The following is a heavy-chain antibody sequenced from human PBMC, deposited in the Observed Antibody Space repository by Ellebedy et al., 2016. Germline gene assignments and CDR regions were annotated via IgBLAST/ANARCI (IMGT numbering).Heavy chain of an antibody. CDR1: GYIFTRYG. D-gene: IGHD2-2*01. Sequence: ASVKVSXXASGYIFTRYGFSWVRQAPGQGLEWMGWISPYNGDTKYAQKFQGRVTLTSDTSTSTVYMELTSLRSDDTAVYYCSRSEGDFWGQGTLVTVSS. J-gene: IGHJ4*02. V-gene: IGHV1-18*01. CDR2: ISPYNGDT. CDR3: SRSEGDF.